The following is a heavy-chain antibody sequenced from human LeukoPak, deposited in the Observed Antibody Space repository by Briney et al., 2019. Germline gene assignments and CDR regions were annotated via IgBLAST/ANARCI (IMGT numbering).Heavy chain of an antibody. CDR2: IKEDGSER. Sequence: GGSLRLSCAASGFTFSTYGMSWVRQAPGKGLEWSANIKEDGSERYYVDSVKGRFTISRDNAKNSLYLQMNSLRAQDTAVYYCARGLREYSGIDYWGLGTLVTVSS. CDR3: ARGLREYSGIDY. V-gene: IGHV3-7*05. D-gene: IGHD5-12*01. CDR1: GFTFSTYG. J-gene: IGHJ4*02.